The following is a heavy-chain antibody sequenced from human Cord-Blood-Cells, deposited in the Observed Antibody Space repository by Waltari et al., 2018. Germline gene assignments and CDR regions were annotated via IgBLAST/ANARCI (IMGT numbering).Heavy chain of an antibody. V-gene: IGHV3-15*01. CDR3: TTDQPGAFDI. Sequence: EVQLVESGGGLVKPGGSLRLSCAASRFTFSNAWMSWVRQAPGKGLEWVGRIKRKTDGGTTDYAAPVKGRFTISRDDSKNTLYLQMNSLKTEDTAVYYCTTDQPGAFDIWGQGTMVTVSS. CDR2: IKRKTDGGTT. CDR1: RFTFSNAW. J-gene: IGHJ3*02.